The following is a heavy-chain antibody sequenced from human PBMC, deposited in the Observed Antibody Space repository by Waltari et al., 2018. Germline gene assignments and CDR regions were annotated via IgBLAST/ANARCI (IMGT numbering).Heavy chain of an antibody. CDR1: GYMFNSYA. CDR2: ISSDAGTQ. CDR3: AREKSFFGMNV. V-gene: IGHV3-48*01. J-gene: IGHJ6*01. Sequence: EVQLVESGGRLVQPGGSLRISCFGSGYMFNSYAMNWVRQAPGEGLEWVSYISSDAGTQYYAPSVKGRRTIARDNGRNSLYLQMNSLRGDDTATYYCAREKSFFGMNVWGPGTTVTVSS.